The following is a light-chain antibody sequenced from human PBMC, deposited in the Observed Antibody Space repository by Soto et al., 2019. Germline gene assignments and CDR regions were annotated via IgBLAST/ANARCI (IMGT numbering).Light chain of an antibody. V-gene: IGLV6-57*03. J-gene: IGLJ1*01. Sequence: NFMLTQPHSVSESPGKTVTISCTRSGGSIASGYVQWYQQRPGSAPTTVIYEDNQRPSGVPDRFSGSIDRSSNSASLTISGLXTEDEADYYCQSYHSSTPYVFGTGTKLTVL. CDR1: GGSIASGY. CDR2: EDN. CDR3: QSYHSSTPYV.